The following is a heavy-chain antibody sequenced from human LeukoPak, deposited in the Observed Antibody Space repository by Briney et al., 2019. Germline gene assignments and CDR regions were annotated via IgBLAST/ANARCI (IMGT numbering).Heavy chain of an antibody. Sequence: GGSLRLSCAAPGFTFSTYGMHWVRQAPGKGLEWVAFIRYDGSNKYYADSVKGRFTISRDNSKNTLYLQMGSLRAEDMAVYYCARVRWDGYNYFIDYWGQGTLVTVSS. D-gene: IGHD5-24*01. CDR2: IRYDGSNK. CDR1: GFTFSTYG. CDR3: ARVRWDGYNYFIDY. J-gene: IGHJ4*02. V-gene: IGHV3-30*02.